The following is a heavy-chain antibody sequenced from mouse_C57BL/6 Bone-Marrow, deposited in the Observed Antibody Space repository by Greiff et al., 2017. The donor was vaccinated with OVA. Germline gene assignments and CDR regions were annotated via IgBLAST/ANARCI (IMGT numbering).Heavy chain of an antibody. V-gene: IGHV5-4*01. CDR3: ARDHPWFAD. J-gene: IGHJ3*01. Sequence: EVKLVESGGGLVKPGGSLKLSCAASGFTFSSYAMSWVRQTPEKRLEWVATISDGGSYTYYPDNVKGRFTISRDNAKNNLYLQMSHLKSEDTAMYYCARDHPWFADWGQGTLVTVSA. CDR1: GFTFSSYA. CDR2: ISDGGSYT.